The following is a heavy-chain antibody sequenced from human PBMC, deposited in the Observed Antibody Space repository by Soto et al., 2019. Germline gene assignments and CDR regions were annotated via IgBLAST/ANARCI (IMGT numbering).Heavy chain of an antibody. D-gene: IGHD2-2*01. CDR2: IEPSDSYT. Sequence: RESLRISCKGSGYSFTSYWISWVRQMPGKGLEWMGRIEPSDSYTNYSPSFQGHVTISADKSISTAYLQWSSLKASDTAMYYCARRCGRGSSTSCLDYWGQGTLVTASS. J-gene: IGHJ4*02. CDR1: GYSFTSYW. CDR3: ARRCGRGSSTSCLDY. V-gene: IGHV5-10-1*01.